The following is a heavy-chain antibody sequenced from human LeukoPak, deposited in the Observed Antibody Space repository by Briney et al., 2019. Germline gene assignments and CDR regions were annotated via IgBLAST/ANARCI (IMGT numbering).Heavy chain of an antibody. CDR2: ISGSGGST. J-gene: IGHJ6*02. Sequence: GGSLRLSCAASGFTFSSYAMSWVRQAPGKGLEWVSAISGSGGSTYYADSVKGRFTISRDNAKNSLYLQMNSLRAEDTALYYCAKSAKVTATRGYYYYYGMDVWGQGTTVTVSS. D-gene: IGHD2-21*02. V-gene: IGHV3-23*01. CDR3: AKSAKVTATRGYYYYYGMDV. CDR1: GFTFSSYA.